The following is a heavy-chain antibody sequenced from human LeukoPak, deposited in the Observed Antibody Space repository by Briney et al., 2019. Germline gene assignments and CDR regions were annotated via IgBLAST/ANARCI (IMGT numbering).Heavy chain of an antibody. CDR3: ARLGGSINWFDP. CDR1: GGSFSGYY. V-gene: IGHV4-34*01. J-gene: IGHJ5*02. D-gene: IGHD2-21*01. CDR2: INHSGST. Sequence: SETLSLTCAVYGGSFSGYYWSWIRQPPGKGLEWIGEINHSGSTNYNPSLKSRVTISVDTSKNQFSLKLSSVTAADTAVYYCARLGGSINWFDPWGQGTLVTVSS.